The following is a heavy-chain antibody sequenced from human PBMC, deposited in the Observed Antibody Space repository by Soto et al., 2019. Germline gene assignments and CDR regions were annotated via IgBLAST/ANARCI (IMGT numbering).Heavy chain of an antibody. J-gene: IGHJ4*02. CDR2: IGPESGAT. CDR3: GRGRSGQIVVFY. Sequence: ASVKISCKASGYTFTGHYIHWVRQAPEQGPEWMGEIGPESGATRYAQKFQGRVTMTRDMSITTVYMELNNLSPDDTAVYYCGRGRSGQIVVFYWGQGTPVTVSS. CDR1: GYTFTGHY. D-gene: IGHD5-12*01. V-gene: IGHV1-2*02.